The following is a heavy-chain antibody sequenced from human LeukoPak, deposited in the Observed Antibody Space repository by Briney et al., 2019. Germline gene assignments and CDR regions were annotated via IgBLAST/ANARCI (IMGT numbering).Heavy chain of an antibody. CDR1: GGSISSGGYY. CDR3: ARDPERSGYVSYAFDI. D-gene: IGHD5-12*01. J-gene: IGHJ3*02. Sequence: SQTLSLTCTVSGGSISSGGYYWSWIRQPAGKGLEWIGRIYSSGSTNYNPSLKSRVTISVDTSKNHFSLKLSSVTAADTAMYYCARDPERSGYVSYAFDIWGQGTMVTVSS. V-gene: IGHV4-61*02. CDR2: IYSSGST.